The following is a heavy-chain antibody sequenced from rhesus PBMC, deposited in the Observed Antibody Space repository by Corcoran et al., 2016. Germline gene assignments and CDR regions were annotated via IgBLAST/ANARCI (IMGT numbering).Heavy chain of an antibody. CDR2: ISGSSGST. CDR1: GGSVSSSNW. Sequence: QVQLQESGPGLVKPSETLSLTCAVSGGSVSSSNWWSWIRQPPGKGLEWIGYISGSSGSTYYNPSLKRRVTISTDTSKNQFSLKLSSVTAADTAVYYCARDLGGSYAFDYWGQGVLVTVSS. D-gene: IGHD1-44*02. CDR3: ARDLGGSYAFDY. V-gene: IGHV4-65*01. J-gene: IGHJ4*01.